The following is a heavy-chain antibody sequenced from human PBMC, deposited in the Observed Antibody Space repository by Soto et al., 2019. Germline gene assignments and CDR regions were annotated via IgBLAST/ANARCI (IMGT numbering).Heavy chain of an antibody. CDR2: ISWNSGSI. Sequence: PGGSLRLSCAASGFTFDDYAMHWVRQAPGKGLEWVSGISWNSGSIGYADSVKGRFTISRDNAKNSLYLQMNSLRAEDTALYYFAKKIGILATDHLLNYWAQGPRVTVTS. D-gene: IGHD5-12*01. J-gene: IGHJ4*02. CDR3: AKKIGILATDHLLNY. V-gene: IGHV3-9*01. CDR1: GFTFDDYA.